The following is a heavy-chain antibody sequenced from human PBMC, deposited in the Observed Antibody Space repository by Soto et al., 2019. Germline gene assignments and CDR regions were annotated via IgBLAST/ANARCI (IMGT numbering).Heavy chain of an antibody. Sequence: QVQLVQSGAEVKKPGASVKVSCKASGYAFTSYGISWVRQAPGQGLEWMGWIATYNGDTNYAQNLQGRVTMTTDTSTSTASMELRSLRSDDTAVYYCARDPPPFYDFWSGYSFDYWGQGTRVTVSS. CDR2: IATYNGDT. CDR1: GYAFTSYG. CDR3: ARDPPPFYDFWSGYSFDY. D-gene: IGHD3-3*01. V-gene: IGHV1-18*01. J-gene: IGHJ4*02.